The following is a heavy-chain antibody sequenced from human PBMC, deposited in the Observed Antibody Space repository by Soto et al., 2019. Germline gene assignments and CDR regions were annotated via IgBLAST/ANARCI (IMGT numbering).Heavy chain of an antibody. Sequence: PSDTLSLTCAVYGGSFSVYYWSWIRQPPGKGLEWIGEINHSGSTNYNPSLKSRVTISVDTSKNQFSLKLSSVTAADTAVYYCARLVRRVANFDYWGQGTLVTVSS. CDR1: GGSFSVYY. CDR2: INHSGST. J-gene: IGHJ4*02. V-gene: IGHV4-34*01. D-gene: IGHD6-13*01. CDR3: ARLVRRVANFDY.